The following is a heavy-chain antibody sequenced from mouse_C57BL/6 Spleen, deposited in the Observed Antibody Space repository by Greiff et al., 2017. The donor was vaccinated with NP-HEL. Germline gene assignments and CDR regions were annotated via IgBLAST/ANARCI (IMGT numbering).Heavy chain of an antibody. CDR2: IYPGDGDT. Sequence: ESGPELVKPGASVKISCKASGYAFSSSWMNWVKQRPGKGLEWIGRIYPGDGDTNYNGKFKGKATLTADKSSSTAYMQLSSLPSEDSAVYFCGGDDYDGLGFAYWGQGTLVTVSA. CDR1: GYAFSSSW. D-gene: IGHD2-4*01. J-gene: IGHJ3*01. V-gene: IGHV1-82*01. CDR3: GGDDYDGLGFAY.